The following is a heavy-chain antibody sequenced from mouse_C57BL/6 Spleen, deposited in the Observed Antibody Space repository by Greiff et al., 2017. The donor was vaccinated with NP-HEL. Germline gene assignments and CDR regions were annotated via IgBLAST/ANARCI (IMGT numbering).Heavy chain of an antibody. CDR3: TRPTCVISHAWFAY. CDR1: GYTFTSYW. D-gene: IGHD1-1*01. Sequence: VQLQQSGTVLARPGASVKMSCKTSGYTFTSYWMHWVKQRPGQGLEWIGAIYPGNSDTSYNQKFKGKAKLTAVTSASTAYMELSSLTNEDSAVFYCTRPTCVISHAWFAYWGQGTLVTVSA. V-gene: IGHV1-5*01. J-gene: IGHJ3*01. CDR2: IYPGNSDT.